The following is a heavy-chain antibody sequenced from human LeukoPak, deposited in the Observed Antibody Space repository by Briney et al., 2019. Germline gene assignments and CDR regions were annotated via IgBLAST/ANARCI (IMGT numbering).Heavy chain of an antibody. CDR3: ARDVAAGAFDY. J-gene: IGHJ4*02. Sequence: GGSLRLSCAASGFTFSSYAMNCVRQAPGKGLEWVSSISSTGSYMSYADSVKGRFTISRDNAKNSLYLQVSSLRAEDTAVYYCARDVAAGAFDYWGQGTLVTVSS. D-gene: IGHD6-19*01. V-gene: IGHV3-21*03. CDR2: ISSTGSYM. CDR1: GFTFSSYA.